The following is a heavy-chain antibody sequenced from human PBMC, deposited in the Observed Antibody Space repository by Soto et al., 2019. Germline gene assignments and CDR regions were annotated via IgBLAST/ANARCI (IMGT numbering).Heavy chain of an antibody. J-gene: IGHJ6*02. CDR2: IKSKTDGGTT. V-gene: IGHV3-15*07. D-gene: IGHD3-10*01. Sequence: PGGSLRLSCAASGFTFSNAWMNWVRQAPGKGLEWVGRIKSKTDGGTTDYAAPVKGRFTISRDDSKNTLYLQMNSLKTEDTAVYYCTTIPGYYGSGSMIYNYYYYGMAVWGQGTTVTVSS. CDR3: TTIPGYYGSGSMIYNYYYYGMAV. CDR1: GFTFSNAW.